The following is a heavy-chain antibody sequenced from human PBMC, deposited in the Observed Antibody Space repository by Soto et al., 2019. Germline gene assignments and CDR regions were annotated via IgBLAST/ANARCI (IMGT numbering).Heavy chain of an antibody. J-gene: IGHJ4*02. Sequence: PGGSLRLSCAASGFTFSSYAMSWVRQAPGKGLEWVSAISGSSVTTSYADSVKGRFTISRDNSKNTLYLQMSSLRAEDTALYYCARVYYDLWSGYSLNYWGQGTLVTVSS. CDR2: ISGSSVTT. V-gene: IGHV3-23*01. CDR3: ARVYYDLWSGYSLNY. D-gene: IGHD3-3*01. CDR1: GFTFSSYA.